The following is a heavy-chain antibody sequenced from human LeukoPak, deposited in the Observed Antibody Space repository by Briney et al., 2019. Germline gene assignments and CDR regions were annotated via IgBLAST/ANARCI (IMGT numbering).Heavy chain of an antibody. CDR3: AKGESFAFAM. CDR1: GFTFSGYD. J-gene: IGHJ3*02. V-gene: IGHV3-23*01. CDR2: ISRSGPT. Sequence: PGGSLRLSCAASGFTFSGYDMQWVRQAPGKGLEWVSGISRSGPTYYRDSVKGGFTISRDNSKDTLYLQMDSLRAEDTATYYCAKGESFAFAMWGQGTMVTVSS.